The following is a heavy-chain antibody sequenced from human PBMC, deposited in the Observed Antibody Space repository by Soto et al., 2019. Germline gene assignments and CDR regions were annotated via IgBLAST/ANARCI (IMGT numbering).Heavy chain of an antibody. V-gene: IGHV1-69*12. CDR2: IIPMFGTA. D-gene: IGHD3-22*01. Sequence: QVQLVQSGAEVKKPGSSVKVSCKASGCTFSSYAISWVRQAPGQGLEWMGGIIPMFGTAKYAQKFQGRVTLTADESPSPAYMGLSSLRSEDTAVYYCARAAQQYYYDSSGYQDRGGYGWFDPWGQGTLVTVSS. CDR1: GCTFSSYA. J-gene: IGHJ5*02. CDR3: ARAAQQYYYDSSGYQDRGGYGWFDP.